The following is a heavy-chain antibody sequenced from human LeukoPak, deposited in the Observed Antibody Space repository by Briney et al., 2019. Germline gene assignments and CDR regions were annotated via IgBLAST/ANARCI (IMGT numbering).Heavy chain of an antibody. CDR2: IDGGGDAT. CDR1: GFTFNNYA. J-gene: IGHJ4*02. V-gene: IGHV3-23*01. Sequence: GGSLRLSCAASGFTFNNYAMGWVRQPPGKGLEGLSAIDGGGDATKYADSVKGRFTISRDNSKNTLSLQMNSLRVEDTAIYYCAKSDCGSDGCKLLNYWGQGTLVTVSS. D-gene: IGHD2-21*01. CDR3: AKSDCGSDGCKLLNY.